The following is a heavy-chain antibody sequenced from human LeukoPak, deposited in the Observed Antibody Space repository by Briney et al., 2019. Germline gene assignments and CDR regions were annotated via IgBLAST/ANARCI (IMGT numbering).Heavy chain of an antibody. CDR1: GFIFSNYW. V-gene: IGHV3-7*03. Sequence: AGGSLRLSCAASGFIFSNYWMSWVRQAPGKGPEWVANIKKDGSEKYYVDSVKGRFTISRDNAKNSLYLQMNSLRAEDTAVYSCARVGYAFDIWGQGTMVTVSS. CDR2: IKKDGSEK. J-gene: IGHJ3*02. CDR3: ARVGYAFDI.